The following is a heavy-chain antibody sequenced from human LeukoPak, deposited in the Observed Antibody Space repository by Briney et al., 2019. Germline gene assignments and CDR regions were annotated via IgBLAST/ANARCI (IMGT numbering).Heavy chain of an antibody. Sequence: GASVKVSCKASGYTFTSYGISWVRQAPGQGLEWMGRISAYNGNTNYAQKLQGRVTMTTDTSTSTAYMELRSLRSDDTAVYYCARASGYSYGYDYFDYWGQGTLVTVSS. CDR2: ISAYNGNT. D-gene: IGHD5-18*01. CDR3: ARASGYSYGYDYFDY. V-gene: IGHV1-18*01. CDR1: GYTFTSYG. J-gene: IGHJ4*02.